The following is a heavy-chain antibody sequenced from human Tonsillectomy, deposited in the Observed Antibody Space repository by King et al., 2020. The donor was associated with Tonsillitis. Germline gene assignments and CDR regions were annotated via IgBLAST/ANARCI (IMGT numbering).Heavy chain of an antibody. D-gene: IGHD2-21*02. CDR1: GFPFSTYA. V-gene: IGHV3-23*04. CDR2: ISGSGGGT. Sequence: VQLVESGGGLVQSGGSLRLSCAASGFPFSTYAMSWVRQAPGKGLEWVSVISGSGGGTYYADSVKGRFTISRDNSKNTLYLQMTSLRAEDTAVYYGAKRVTALDYWGQGTLVTVSS. CDR3: AKRVTALDY. J-gene: IGHJ4*02.